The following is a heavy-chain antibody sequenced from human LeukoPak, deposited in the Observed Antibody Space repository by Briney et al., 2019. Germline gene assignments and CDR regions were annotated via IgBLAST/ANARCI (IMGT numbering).Heavy chain of an antibody. CDR3: ATRYCSSASCYYRGAFDI. V-gene: IGHV3-66*02. CDR1: GFTVSSNY. J-gene: IGHJ3*02. CDR2: IYSGGDR. D-gene: IGHD2-2*01. Sequence: GGSLRLSCAASGFTVSSNYMSWDRQAPGKGLEWVSLIYSGGDRYYADSVKGRFTISRDNSKNTLYLQMDSLRPEDTAVYYCATRYCSSASCYYRGAFDIWGQGTMVTVSS.